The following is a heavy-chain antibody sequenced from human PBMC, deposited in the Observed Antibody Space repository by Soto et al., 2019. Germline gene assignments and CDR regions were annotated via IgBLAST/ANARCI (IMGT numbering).Heavy chain of an antibody. CDR3: TRCSSGWYEAFEL. CDR1: GFTFGDYA. J-gene: IGHJ3*01. CDR2: IRSKAYGGTT. D-gene: IGHD6-19*01. Sequence: GSLRLSCTASGFTFGDYAMSWFRQAPGKGLEWVGFIRSKAYGGTTEYAASVKGRFTISRDDSKSIAYLQMNSLKTEDTAVYYCTRCSSGWYEAFELWGQGTMVTVSS. V-gene: IGHV3-49*03.